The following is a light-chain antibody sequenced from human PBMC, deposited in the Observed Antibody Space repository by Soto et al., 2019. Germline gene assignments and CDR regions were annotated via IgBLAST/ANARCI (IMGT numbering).Light chain of an antibody. CDR1: SSDVGGYNY. CDR2: DVS. CDR3: SSYTRSSTRV. Sequence: QSALTQPASVSGSPGQSITISCTGTSSDVGGYNYVSWYQQHPGKAPKLIIYDVSNRPSGVSNRFSGSKSGSTASLTISGLQAEDEADYYCSSYTRSSTRVFGGGTKLTVL. J-gene: IGLJ3*02. V-gene: IGLV2-14*01.